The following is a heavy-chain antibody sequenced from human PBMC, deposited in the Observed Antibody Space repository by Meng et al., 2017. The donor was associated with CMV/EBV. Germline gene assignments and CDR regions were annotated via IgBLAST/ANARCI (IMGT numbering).Heavy chain of an antibody. CDR3: ARDGPYGDPLHY. V-gene: IGHV3-66*02. D-gene: IGHD4-17*01. CDR2: IYSGGST. CDR1: RFTVSSYY. Sequence: GGSLRLSCAASRFTVSSYYMSWVRQAPGKGLEWVSVIYSGGSTYYADSVKGRFTISRDNSKNTLYLQMNSLRAEDTAVYYCARDGPYGDPLHYRGQGTLVTVSS. J-gene: IGHJ4*02.